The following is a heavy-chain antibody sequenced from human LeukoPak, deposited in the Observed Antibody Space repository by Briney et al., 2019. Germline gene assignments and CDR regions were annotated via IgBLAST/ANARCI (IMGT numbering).Heavy chain of an antibody. CDR1: GGSISSYY. CDR3: ARLEGMDYYDSSGYYFDY. Sequence: SETLSLTCTVSGGSISSYYWSWIRQPPGKGLEWIGYIYYSGRTNYNPSLKSRVTISVDTSKNQFSLKLSSVTAADTAVYYCARLEGMDYYDSSGYYFDYWGQGTLVTVSS. J-gene: IGHJ4*02. V-gene: IGHV4-59*08. D-gene: IGHD3-22*01. CDR2: IYYSGRT.